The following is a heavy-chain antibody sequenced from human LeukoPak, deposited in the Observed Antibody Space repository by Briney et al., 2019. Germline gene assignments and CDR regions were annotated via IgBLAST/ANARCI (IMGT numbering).Heavy chain of an antibody. CDR3: ARGPHIVLVTALDY. J-gene: IGHJ4*02. CDR2: IWYDGSNK. Sequence: GRALRLSCAASGFTFSRYGMHWVRQAPGKGLEWVAVIWYDGSNKYYADSVKGRFTISRDNSQNTLYLQMSSLRAEDTAVYYCARGPHIVLVTALDYWGQGTLVTVSP. D-gene: IGHD2-21*02. V-gene: IGHV3-33*01. CDR1: GFTFSRYG.